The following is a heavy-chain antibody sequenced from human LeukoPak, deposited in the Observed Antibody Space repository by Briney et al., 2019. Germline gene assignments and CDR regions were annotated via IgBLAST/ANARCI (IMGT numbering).Heavy chain of an antibody. Sequence: ASVKVSCKASGYTFTSSGISWVRQAPGQGLEWMGWISAYNGNTNYAQKLQGRVTITTDTSTSTAYMELRSLRSDDTAVYYCARDGNYDIRTNADYWGQGTLVTVSS. D-gene: IGHD3-9*01. CDR2: ISAYNGNT. V-gene: IGHV1-18*01. J-gene: IGHJ4*02. CDR3: ARDGNYDIRTNADY. CDR1: GYTFTSSG.